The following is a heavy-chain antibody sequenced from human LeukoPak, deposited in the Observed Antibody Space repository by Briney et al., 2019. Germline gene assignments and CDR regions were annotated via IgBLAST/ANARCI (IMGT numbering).Heavy chain of an antibody. CDR1: GGSFSSYV. CDR3: ARESGSCSSTSCYMTGRAEDAFDI. J-gene: IGHJ3*02. Sequence: SVKVSCKASGGSFSSYVITWVRQAPGQGLEWMGRIIPVLGVSNFAQKFQGRVTMTRDTSTSTVYMELSSLRSEDTAVYYCARESGSCSSTSCYMTGRAEDAFDIWGQGTVVTVSS. CDR2: IIPVLGVS. D-gene: IGHD2-2*02. V-gene: IGHV1-69*04.